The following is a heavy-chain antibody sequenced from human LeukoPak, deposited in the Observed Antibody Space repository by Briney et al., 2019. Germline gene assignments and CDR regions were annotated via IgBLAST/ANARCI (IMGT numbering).Heavy chain of an antibody. CDR1: GGSLNGYY. V-gene: IGHV4-34*01. CDR3: ARISGGY. D-gene: IGHD3-10*01. CDR2: INHSGST. J-gene: IGHJ4*02. Sequence: SETLSLTCAVYGGSLNGYYWTWIRQPPGKGLEWIGEINHSGSTNYNASLTRRVTISVDTSMNQCYLKLTSVSAADTAVYYCARISGGYWGQGTPVTVSS.